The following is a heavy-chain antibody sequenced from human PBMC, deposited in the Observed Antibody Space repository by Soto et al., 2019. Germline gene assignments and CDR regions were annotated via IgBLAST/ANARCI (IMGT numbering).Heavy chain of an antibody. CDR2: IWYDGSNK. V-gene: IGHV3-33*01. CDR1: GFTFSSYG. J-gene: IGHJ4*02. CDR3: ARDKLLGSTVGYYFDY. D-gene: IGHD2-15*01. Sequence: QVQLVESGGGVVQPGWSLRLSCAASGFTFSSYGMHWVRQAPGKGLEWVAVIWYDGSNKYYADSVKGRFTISRDNSKNPLYLQMNSLRAEDTAVYYCARDKLLGSTVGYYFDYWGQGTLVTVSS.